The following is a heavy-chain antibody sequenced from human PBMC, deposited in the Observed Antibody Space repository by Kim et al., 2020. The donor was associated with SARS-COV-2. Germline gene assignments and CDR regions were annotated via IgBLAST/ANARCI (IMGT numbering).Heavy chain of an antibody. J-gene: IGHJ3*02. Sequence: SETLSLTCSASGDSISSTTYYWGWIRQPPGKGLEWIASIYYSGSAKYNPSLKSRVSISVDTSKNQFSLKLNSVTAADTAIYYCARHFDYPIAFYIWGQGTMVALYS. CDR2: IYYSGSA. V-gene: IGHV4-39*01. CDR3: ARHFDYPIAFYI. D-gene: IGHD4-17*01. CDR1: GDSISSTTYY.